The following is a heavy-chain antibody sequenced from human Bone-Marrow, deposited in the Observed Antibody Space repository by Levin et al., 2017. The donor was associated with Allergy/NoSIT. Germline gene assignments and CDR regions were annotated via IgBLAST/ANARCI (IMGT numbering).Heavy chain of an antibody. CDR1: GFTFSSYA. J-gene: IGHJ6*03. CDR2: ISGSGGST. V-gene: IGHV3-23*01. D-gene: IGHD4-23*01. CDR3: ANLEVTPIYYYMDV. Sequence: PSETLSLTCAASGFTFSSYAMSWVRQAPGKGLEWVSAISGSGGSTYYADSVKGRFTISRDNSKNTLYLQMNSLRAEDTAVYYCANLEVTPIYYYMDVWGKGTTVTVSS.